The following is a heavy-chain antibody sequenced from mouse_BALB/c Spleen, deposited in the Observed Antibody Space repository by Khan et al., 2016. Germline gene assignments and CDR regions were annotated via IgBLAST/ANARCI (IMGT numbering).Heavy chain of an antibody. CDR1: GYTFNNYW. CDR2: ILPGSGNS. CDR3: ARAWYAMDY. Sequence: QVQLQQSGAELMKPGASVKISCKATGYTFNNYWIEWVKQRPGHGLEWIGDILPGSGNSNYNENLKGKATFTADTSSNTAYMQLSSPTSEDSAVYYCARAWYAMDYWGQGTSVTVSS. J-gene: IGHJ4*01. V-gene: IGHV1-9*01.